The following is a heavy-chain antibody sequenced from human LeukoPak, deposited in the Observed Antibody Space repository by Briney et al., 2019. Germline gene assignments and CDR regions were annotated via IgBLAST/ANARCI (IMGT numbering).Heavy chain of an antibody. CDR1: GFTFRTYT. CDR2: ISDSSSSI. J-gene: IGHJ3*02. D-gene: IGHD3-22*01. CDR3: ARDAVVVDINGFDI. Sequence: GGSLRLSCAASGFTFRTYTVNWVRQAPGKGLEWVSSISDSSSSIYYADSVKGRFTISRDNAKNSLYLQMNSLRGEDTAVYYCARDAVVVDINGFDIWGRGTMVTVSS. V-gene: IGHV3-21*01.